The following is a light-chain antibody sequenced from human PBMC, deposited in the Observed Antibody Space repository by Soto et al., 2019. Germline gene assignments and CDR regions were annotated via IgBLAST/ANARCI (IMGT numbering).Light chain of an antibody. CDR1: SSDVGGYNY. CDR2: EVS. J-gene: IGLJ2*01. V-gene: IGLV2-14*01. CDR3: SSYTV. Sequence: QSALTQPASVSGSPGQSITISCTGTSSDVGGYNYVSWYQQHPGKAPKLMIYEVSNRPSGVSIRFSGSKSGNTASLTISGLQAEDEADYYCSSYTVFGGGTQLTVL.